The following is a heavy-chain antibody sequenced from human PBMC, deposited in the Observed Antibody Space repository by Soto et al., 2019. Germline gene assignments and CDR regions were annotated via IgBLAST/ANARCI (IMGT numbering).Heavy chain of an antibody. CDR1: VYTFTSYD. CDR2: MNPNSGNT. V-gene: IGHV1-8*01. D-gene: IGHD5-12*01. J-gene: IGHJ6*02. CDR3: ARDKDRLQLGGNYYYAMDV. Sequence: ASVKVSCKASVYTFTSYDINWVRQAPGQGLEWMGWMNPNSGNTGYAQKFQGRVTMTRNTSISTAYMELSSLRSEDTAVYYCARDKDRLQLGGNYYYAMDVWGQGTTVTVS.